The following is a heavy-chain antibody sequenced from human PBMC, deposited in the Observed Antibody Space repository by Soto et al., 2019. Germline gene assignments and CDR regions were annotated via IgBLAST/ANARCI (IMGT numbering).Heavy chain of an antibody. CDR2: IIPIFCTA. CDR3: ARGIIIVGATNSKYYFDY. D-gene: IGHD1-26*01. Sequence: QVQLVQSGAEVKKPGSSVKVSCKASGGTFSSYAISWVRQAPGQGGEWMGGIIPIFCTANYAQKFQGRVTITADKSTSIAYMELSSLRSEDKAVDYCARGIIIVGATNSKYYFDYWGQGTLVNVSS. V-gene: IGHV1-69*06. J-gene: IGHJ4*02. CDR1: GGTFSSYA.